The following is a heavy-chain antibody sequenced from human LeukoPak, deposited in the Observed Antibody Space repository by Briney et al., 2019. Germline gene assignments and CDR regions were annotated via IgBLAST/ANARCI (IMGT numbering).Heavy chain of an antibody. CDR1: GFTFSSYA. D-gene: IGHD5-18*01. CDR2: ISYDGSNK. J-gene: IGHJ6*03. CDR3: ARGVTRAYYYYYMDV. Sequence: PGRSLRLSCPASGFTFSSYAMHWVRQAPGKGLEWVAVISYDGSNKYYADSVQGRFTISRYNSKNTLYLQMNSLRAEDTAVYYCARGVTRAYYYYYMDVWGKGTTVTVSS. V-gene: IGHV3-30*01.